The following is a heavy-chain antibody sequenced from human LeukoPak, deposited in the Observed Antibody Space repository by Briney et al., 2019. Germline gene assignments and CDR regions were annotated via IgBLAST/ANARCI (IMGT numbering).Heavy chain of an antibody. J-gene: IGHJ3*02. CDR2: IHSPGDT. D-gene: IGHD3-10*01. V-gene: IGHV3-13*01. CDR3: ARDKTDRGRSGRHFDI. Sequence: GGSLRLSCAASGFIFSSYDIHWVRQATGKGLEWVSAIHSPGDTHYAGSVKGRVTISRDNAENSVYLQLDSLRAGDTAVYYCARDKTDRGRSGRHFDIWGQGTMVTVSS. CDR1: GFIFSSYD.